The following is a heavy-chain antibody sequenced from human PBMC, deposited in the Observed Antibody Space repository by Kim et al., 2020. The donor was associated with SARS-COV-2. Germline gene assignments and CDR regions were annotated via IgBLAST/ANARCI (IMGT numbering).Heavy chain of an antibody. CDR2: IWYDGSNT. V-gene: IGHV3-33*01. J-gene: IGHJ3*02. Sequence: GGSLRLSCEASGFTFSSYGMHWLRQTPGKGLEWVAAIWYDGSNTYYVDSVKGRFTISRDNSKSTLYLQMNSLRAEDTALYYCARRGTVARYDAFDMWGQGTMVTVSS. CDR3: ARRGTVARYDAFDM. D-gene: IGHD4-17*01. CDR1: GFTFSSYG.